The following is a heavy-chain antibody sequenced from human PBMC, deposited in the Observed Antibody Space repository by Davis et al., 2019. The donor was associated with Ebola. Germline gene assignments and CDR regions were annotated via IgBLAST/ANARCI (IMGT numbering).Heavy chain of an antibody. D-gene: IGHD6-13*01. J-gene: IGHJ4*02. CDR1: GFTFSSYG. CDR3: AKPPRRLDSSSWYYFDY. Sequence: PGGSLRLSCAASGFTFSSYGMHWVRQAPGKGLEWVAVISYDGSNKYYADSVKGRFTISRDNSKNTLYLQMNSLRAEDTAVYYCAKPPRRLDSSSWYYFDYWGQGTLVTVSS. CDR2: ISYDGSNK. V-gene: IGHV3-30*18.